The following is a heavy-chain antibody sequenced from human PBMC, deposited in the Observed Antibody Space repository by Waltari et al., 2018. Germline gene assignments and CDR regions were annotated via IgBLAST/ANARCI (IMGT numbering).Heavy chain of an antibody. CDR1: GFTVSSNY. J-gene: IGHJ1*01. CDR3: ARIAVAPSKYFQH. V-gene: IGHV3-66*01. Sequence: EVQLVESGGGLVQPGGSLRLSCAASGFTVSSNYMSWVRQAPGKGLEWVSVIYSGGSTYYADPVNGRFTISRDNSKNTLYLQMNSLRAEDTAVYYCARIAVAPSKYFQHWGQGTLVTVSS. D-gene: IGHD6-19*01. CDR2: IYSGGST.